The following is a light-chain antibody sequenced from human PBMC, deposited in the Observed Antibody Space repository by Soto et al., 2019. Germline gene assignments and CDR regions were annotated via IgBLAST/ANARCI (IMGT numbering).Light chain of an antibody. J-gene: IGKJ1*01. CDR1: QTVLYNSDNKNY. V-gene: IGKV4-1*01. CDR3: QQYYSTPPWT. CDR2: WAS. Sequence: DIVMTQSPDSLAVSLGERATINCKSSQTVLYNSDNKNYLAWYQLKPGQPPKLLISWASTRESGVPDRFSGSGSWTDFTLTINSLQAEDVAVYYCQQYYSTPPWTFGQGTKVEIK.